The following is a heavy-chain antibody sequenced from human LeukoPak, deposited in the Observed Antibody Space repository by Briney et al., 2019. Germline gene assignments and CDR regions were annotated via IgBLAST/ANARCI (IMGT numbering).Heavy chain of an antibody. CDR2: FYAGGSR. D-gene: IGHD3-22*01. CDR3: ARLDPDYYDSSGYPGWFDY. Sequence: PGGSLRLSCEASGFSVSSNYMSWVRQAPGKGLEWVSVFYAGGSRQYTDSVKGRFTISRDNSKNTLYLQMNSLRAEDTAVYYCARLDPDYYDSSGYPGWFDYWGQGTLVTVSS. V-gene: IGHV3-66*04. CDR1: GFSVSSNY. J-gene: IGHJ4*02.